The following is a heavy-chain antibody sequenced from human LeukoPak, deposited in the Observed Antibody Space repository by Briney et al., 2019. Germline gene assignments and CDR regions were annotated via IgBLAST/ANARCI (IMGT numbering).Heavy chain of an antibody. CDR3: ARGTRYNGDYFDY. CDR1: GGSISSYY. D-gene: IGHD5-24*01. J-gene: IGHJ4*02. CDR2: IYYSGST. V-gene: IGHV4-59*08. Sequence: SETLSLTCTVSGGSISSYYWSWIRQPPGKGLEWIGYIYYSGSTNYNPSLKSRVTISVDTSKNQFSLKLSSVTAADTAVYCCARGTRYNGDYFDYWGQGTLVTVSS.